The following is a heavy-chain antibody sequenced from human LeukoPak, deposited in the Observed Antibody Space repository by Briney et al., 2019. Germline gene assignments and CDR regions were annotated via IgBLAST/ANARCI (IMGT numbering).Heavy chain of an antibody. CDR3: ARVPMTYDILTGFTFDP. Sequence: ASVKVSCKASGYTFTSYYMHWLRQPPGQGLEWMGIINPSGGSKSYAQKFQGRVTMTRDTSTSTVYMELSSLRSEDTAVYYCARVPMTYDILTGFTFDPWGQGTLVTVSS. D-gene: IGHD3-9*01. V-gene: IGHV1-46*01. J-gene: IGHJ5*02. CDR1: GYTFTSYY. CDR2: INPSGGSK.